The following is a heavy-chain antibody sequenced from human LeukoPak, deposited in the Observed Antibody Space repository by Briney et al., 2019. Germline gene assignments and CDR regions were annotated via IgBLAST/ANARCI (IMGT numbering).Heavy chain of an antibody. CDR3: ARPQSLYSSSWVFDY. Sequence: SETLSLTCTVSGGSISSYYWSWIRQPAGKGLEWIGRIYTSGSTNYNPSLKSRITMSVDTSKNQFSLKLSSVTAADTAVYYRARPQSLYSSSWVFDYWGQGTMVTVSS. J-gene: IGHJ4*02. D-gene: IGHD6-13*01. CDR1: GGSISSYY. CDR2: IYTSGST. V-gene: IGHV4-4*07.